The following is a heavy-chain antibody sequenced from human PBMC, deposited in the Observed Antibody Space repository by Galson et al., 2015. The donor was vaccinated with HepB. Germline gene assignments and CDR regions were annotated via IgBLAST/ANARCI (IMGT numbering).Heavy chain of an antibody. Sequence: VKVSCKVSGYTFTDYYMHWVQQAPGKGLEWMGLVDPEDGGTIYAEKFQGRVTITADTSTDTAYMELSSLRSEDTAVYYCAKEGHGFGEFFYFDYWGQGTLVTVSS. CDR3: AKEGHGFGEFFYFDY. V-gene: IGHV1-69-2*01. CDR1: GYTFTDYY. CDR2: VDPEDGGT. D-gene: IGHD3-10*01. J-gene: IGHJ4*02.